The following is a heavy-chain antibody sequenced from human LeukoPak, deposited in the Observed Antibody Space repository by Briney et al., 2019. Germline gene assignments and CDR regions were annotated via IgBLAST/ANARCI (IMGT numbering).Heavy chain of an antibody. CDR3: ATRFARIRTDYGDYVRKQIDY. J-gene: IGHJ4*02. CDR2: FDPEDGGT. Sequence: ASVKVSCKVSGYTLTELSMHWARQAPGKGLEWMGGFDPEDGGTIYAQKFQGRVTMTEDTSTDTAYMELSSLRSEDTAVYYCATRFARIRTDYGDYVRKQIDYWGQGTLVTVSS. V-gene: IGHV1-24*01. D-gene: IGHD4-17*01. CDR1: GYTLTELS.